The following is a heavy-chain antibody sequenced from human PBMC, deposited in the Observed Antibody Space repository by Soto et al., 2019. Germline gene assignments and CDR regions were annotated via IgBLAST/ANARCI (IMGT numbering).Heavy chain of an antibody. J-gene: IGHJ6*02. Sequence: ASVKVSCKASGYTFTSYAMHWVRQAPGQRLEWMGWINAGNGNTKYSQKFQGRVTITRDTSASTAYMELSSLRSEDTAVYYCARDLEYYDFWSGYYTAYYYYGMDVWGQGTTVTVSS. CDR3: ARDLEYYDFWSGYYTAYYYYGMDV. CDR2: INAGNGNT. CDR1: GYTFTSYA. V-gene: IGHV1-3*01. D-gene: IGHD3-3*01.